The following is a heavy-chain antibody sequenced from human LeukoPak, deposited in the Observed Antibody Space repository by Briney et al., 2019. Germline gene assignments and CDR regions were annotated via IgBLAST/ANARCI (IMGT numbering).Heavy chain of an antibody. V-gene: IGHV4-38-2*02. CDR2: IYHSGST. CDR3: ARDRLRLLPAFDI. D-gene: IGHD6-19*01. Sequence: PSETLSLTCTVSGFSISSGYHWGWVRQPPGKGLEWIGSIYHSGSTYYNSSLKSRITISVDTSKNQFSLKLSSVTAADTAVYYCARDRLRLLPAFDIWGQGTMVTVSS. J-gene: IGHJ3*02. CDR1: GFSISSGYH.